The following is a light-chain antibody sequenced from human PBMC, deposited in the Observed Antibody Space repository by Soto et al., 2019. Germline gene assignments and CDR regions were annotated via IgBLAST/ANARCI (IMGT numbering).Light chain of an antibody. CDR2: GAS. CDR1: ESVSSSY. J-gene: IGKJ1*01. V-gene: IGKV3-20*01. CDR3: QQYGSSRT. Sequence: EIVLTQSPGTLSLSPGERATLSCRASESVSSSYLAWYQQKPGQAPRLLVYGASSRATGIPDRFTGSGSGTDFTPTISRLEPEDFAVYYCQQYGSSRTFGQGTKVDIK.